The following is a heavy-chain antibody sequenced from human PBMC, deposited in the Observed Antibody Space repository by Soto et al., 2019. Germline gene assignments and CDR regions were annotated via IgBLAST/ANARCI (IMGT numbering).Heavy chain of an antibody. CDR2: VFSSVSA. V-gene: IGHV4-4*07. CDR1: GVSVTSYT. CDR3: ARDGMTTGDT. J-gene: IGHJ4*02. Sequence: PPETLSLTCIVSGVSVTSYTWSWVRQPANKGLEWIGRVFSSVSATYNPSLKSRVSISMDTAENRVSLKLDSVTAADAVVYFCARDGMTTGDTWGPGTLVTVS. D-gene: IGHD2-21*02.